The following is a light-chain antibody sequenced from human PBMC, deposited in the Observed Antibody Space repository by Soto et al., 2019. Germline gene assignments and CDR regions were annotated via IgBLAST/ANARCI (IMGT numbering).Light chain of an antibody. CDR1: SSNIGNNF. Sequence: QSVLTQPPSVSAAPGQKVTISCSGSSSNIGNNFVSWYKQFPGTAPKLLISDNNKRPSGIPDRFSGSKSGTSATLGITGLQTGDEADYYCGTWDSSLSAVVFGGGTQLTVL. V-gene: IGLV1-51*01. J-gene: IGLJ7*01. CDR3: GTWDSSLSAVV. CDR2: DNN.